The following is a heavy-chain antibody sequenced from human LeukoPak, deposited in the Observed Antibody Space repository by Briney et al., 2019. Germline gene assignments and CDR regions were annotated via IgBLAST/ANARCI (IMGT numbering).Heavy chain of an antibody. V-gene: IGHV1-69*13. D-gene: IGHD3-10*01. CDR2: IIPIFGTA. Sequence: GASVKVSCKASGGTFSSYAISWVRQAPGQGLGWMGGIIPIFGTANYAQKFQGRVTITADESTSTAYMELSSLRSEDTAVYYCAGKTYGSGSYYPFDYWGQGTLVTVSS. CDR3: AGKTYGSGSYYPFDY. J-gene: IGHJ4*02. CDR1: GGTFSSYA.